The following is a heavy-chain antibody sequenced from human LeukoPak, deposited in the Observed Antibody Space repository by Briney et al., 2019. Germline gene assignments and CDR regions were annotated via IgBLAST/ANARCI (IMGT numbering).Heavy chain of an antibody. CDR3: AREQIAVAGVHFDY. V-gene: IGHV3-53*01. CDR2: MYSGGST. CDR1: GFTVSSNY. D-gene: IGHD6-19*01. Sequence: PGGSLRLSCAASGFTVSSNYMTWVRQAPGKGLEWVSVMYSGGSTDYAESVKGRFTISRDNAKNSLYLQMNSLRAEDTAVYYCAREQIAVAGVHFDYWGQGTLVTVSS. J-gene: IGHJ4*02.